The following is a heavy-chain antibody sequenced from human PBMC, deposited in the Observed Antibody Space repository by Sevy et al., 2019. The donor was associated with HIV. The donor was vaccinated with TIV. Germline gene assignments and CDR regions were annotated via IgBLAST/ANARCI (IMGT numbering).Heavy chain of an antibody. D-gene: IGHD2-15*01. Sequence: GGSLRLSCAASGFSVSSNYMSWVRQAPGKGPEWVSVIHSGGKISYADSVQGRFTNSRDNSKNTLYLQMNRLRAEDTAVYYCASEDIVLGEDNYYGIDVWGQGTTVTVSS. V-gene: IGHV3-53*01. CDR1: GFSVSSNY. CDR3: ASEDIVLGEDNYYGIDV. CDR2: IHSGGKI. J-gene: IGHJ6*02.